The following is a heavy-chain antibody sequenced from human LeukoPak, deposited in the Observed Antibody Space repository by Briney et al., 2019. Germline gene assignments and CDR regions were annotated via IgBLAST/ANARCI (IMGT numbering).Heavy chain of an antibody. Sequence: SETLSLTCTVSGGSLSSSSYYWGWIRQPPGKGLEWIGSIYYSGSTYYNPSLKSRVTISVDTSKEQFSLKLSSVTAADTAVYYCARQYDILTGFDYWGQGILVTVSS. V-gene: IGHV4-39*01. J-gene: IGHJ4*02. D-gene: IGHD3-9*01. CDR2: IYYSGST. CDR1: GGSLSSSSYY. CDR3: ARQYDILTGFDY.